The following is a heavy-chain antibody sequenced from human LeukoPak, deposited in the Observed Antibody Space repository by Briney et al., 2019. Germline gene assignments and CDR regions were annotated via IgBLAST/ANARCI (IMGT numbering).Heavy chain of an antibody. V-gene: IGHV1-18*01. CDR2: ISVYSGNA. Sequence: ASVTVSCKASGYTFTSYGMSWVRQAPGQGLEWMGWISVYSGNADYAQKLQGRVTMTTDTSTGTVYMELRGLTSDDTAVYYCARARGYCSGGSCYSDHWGQGTLVTVSS. J-gene: IGHJ4*02. D-gene: IGHD2-15*01. CDR1: GYTFTSYG. CDR3: ARARGYCSGGSCYSDH.